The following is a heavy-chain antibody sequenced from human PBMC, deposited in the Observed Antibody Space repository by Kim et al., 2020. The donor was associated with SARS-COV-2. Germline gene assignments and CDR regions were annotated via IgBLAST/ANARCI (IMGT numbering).Heavy chain of an antibody. V-gene: IGHV3-23*01. Sequence: GGSLRLSCAASGFTFSSYAMSWVRQAPGKGLEWVSAISGSGGSTYYADSVKGRFTISRDNSKNTLYLQMNSLRAEDTAVYYCAKFDQPYCSSTSCYRWYYFDYWGQGTLVTVSS. CDR2: ISGSGGST. CDR1: GFTFSSYA. CDR3: AKFDQPYCSSTSCYRWYYFDY. D-gene: IGHD2-2*02. J-gene: IGHJ4*02.